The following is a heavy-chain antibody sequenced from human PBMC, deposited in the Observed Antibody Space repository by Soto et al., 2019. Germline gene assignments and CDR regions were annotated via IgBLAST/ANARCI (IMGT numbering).Heavy chain of an antibody. V-gene: IGHV3-7*01. J-gene: IGHJ4*02. CDR1: GLTFSNCW. CDR2: IKQDGSEK. CDR3: ARDRAYYTYDY. Sequence: GGSLRLSCAASGLTFSNCWMSWVRQAPGKGLEWVANIKQDGSEKYYVHSLKGRFTISRGNAKNSLYLQINSLRAEDTAVYYCARDRAYYTYDYWGEGTLVTVS. D-gene: IGHD1-26*01.